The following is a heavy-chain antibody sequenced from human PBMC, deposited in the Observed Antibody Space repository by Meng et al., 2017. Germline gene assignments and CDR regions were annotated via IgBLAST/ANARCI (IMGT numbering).Heavy chain of an antibody. V-gene: IGHV3-21*01. D-gene: IGHD3-10*01. CDR1: GFTFSSYN. Sequence: GESLKISCAASGFTFSSYNMNWVRQAPGKGLEWVSSISSSSSYIYYADSVKGRFTISRDNAKNSLYLQMNSLRAEDTAVYYCARIDAYYYGSGSSDYWGQGTLVTVSS. CDR2: ISSSSSYI. J-gene: IGHJ4*02. CDR3: ARIDAYYYGSGSSDY.